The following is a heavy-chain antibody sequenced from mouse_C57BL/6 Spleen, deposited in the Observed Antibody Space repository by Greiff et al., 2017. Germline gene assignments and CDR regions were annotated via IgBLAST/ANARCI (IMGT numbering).Heavy chain of an antibody. V-gene: IGHV1-50*01. CDR2: IDPSDSYT. D-gene: IGHD4-1*02. CDR3: ARAPTGTGAWFAY. J-gene: IGHJ3*01. Sequence: QVQLQQPGAELVKPGASVKLSCKASGYTFTSYWMQWVKQRPGQGLEWIGEIDPSDSYTNYNQKFKGKATLTVDTSSSTAYMQLRSLTSEDSAVYYCARAPTGTGAWFAYWGQGTLVTVSA. CDR1: GYTFTSYW.